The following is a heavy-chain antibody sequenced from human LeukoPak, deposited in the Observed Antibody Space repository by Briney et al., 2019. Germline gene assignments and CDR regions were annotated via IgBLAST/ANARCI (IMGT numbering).Heavy chain of an antibody. CDR2: IYYSGRT. J-gene: IGHJ6*03. Sequence: KASETLSLTCSVSGDSVSRSDSYWDWIRQPPGKGLEWIGTIYYSGRTYYSPSLKSRVTMSVDPSNNQFSLTLRSVTAADTAVYYCARTAGGYYYYMDVWGKGTTVTVSS. CDR1: GDSVSRSDSY. V-gene: IGHV4-39*01. D-gene: IGHD3-16*01. CDR3: ARTAGGYYYYMDV.